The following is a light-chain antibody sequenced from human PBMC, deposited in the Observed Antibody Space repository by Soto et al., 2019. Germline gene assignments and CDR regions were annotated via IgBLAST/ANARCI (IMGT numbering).Light chain of an antibody. Sequence: EIVMTQSPATLSVSPGEGATLSCRARQNVSSNLAWYQQKPGQAPRLLIYGASTRATGIPARFSGSGSGTEFTLTISILQSEDFAVYYCHQYNNWPLTFGGGTKVEIK. CDR1: QNVSSN. V-gene: IGKV3-15*01. J-gene: IGKJ4*01. CDR2: GAS. CDR3: HQYNNWPLT.